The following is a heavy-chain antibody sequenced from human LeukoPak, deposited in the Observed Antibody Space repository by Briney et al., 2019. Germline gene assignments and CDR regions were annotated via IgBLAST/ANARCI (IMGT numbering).Heavy chain of an antibody. CDR2: IYYSGST. CDR3: ARDRVVDGYSDFDY. CDR1: GGSISSYY. V-gene: IGHV4-39*07. Sequence: PSETLSLTCTVSGGSISSYYWGWIRQPPGKGLEWIGSIYYSGSTYYNPSLKSRVTISVDTSKNQFSLKLSSVTAADTAVYYCARDRVVDGYSDFDYWGQGTLVTVSS. D-gene: IGHD5-24*01. J-gene: IGHJ4*02.